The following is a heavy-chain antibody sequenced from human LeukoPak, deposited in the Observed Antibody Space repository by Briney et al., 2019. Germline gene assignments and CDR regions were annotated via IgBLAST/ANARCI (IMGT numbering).Heavy chain of an antibody. J-gene: IGHJ5*02. CDR2: TYYSGST. CDR1: GGSISSGDYY. D-gene: IGHD3-22*01. CDR3: AIPYYYVSRIDP. V-gene: IGHV4-30-4*01. Sequence: SQTLSLTCTVSGGSISSGDYYWSWLRQPPGKGLEWLGYTYYSGSTYYNPSLKNRVSISVKPFKNQFSLTMSPVTAAEPAGFLRAIPYYYVSRIDPGGRGTRVSVST.